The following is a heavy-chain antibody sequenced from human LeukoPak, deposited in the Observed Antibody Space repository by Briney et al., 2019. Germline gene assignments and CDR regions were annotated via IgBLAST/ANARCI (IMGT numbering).Heavy chain of an antibody. Sequence: GGSLRLSCAASGFTLSSNYMSWVRQAPGKGLEWVSVIYSGGSTYYADSVKGRFTISRDNSKNTLYLQMNSLRAEDTAVYYCWYSSSWGIDYWGQGTLVTVSS. J-gene: IGHJ4*02. CDR1: GFTLSSNY. V-gene: IGHV3-66*01. CDR2: IYSGGST. D-gene: IGHD6-13*01. CDR3: WYSSSWGIDY.